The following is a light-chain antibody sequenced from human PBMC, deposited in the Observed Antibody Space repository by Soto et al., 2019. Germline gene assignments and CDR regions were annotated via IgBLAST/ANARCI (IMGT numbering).Light chain of an antibody. J-gene: IGKJ1*01. Sequence: DIQMTQSPSSLSASVGDRVTITCRASQSISSYLNWYQQKPGKAPKLLIYAASSLQSGVTSRLSGSGSATDHPLTISSLRPEECETYYCQLSYSTPQGCTFGHGTKVEIK. CDR1: QSISSY. CDR3: QLSYSTPQGCT. CDR2: AAS. V-gene: IGKV1-39*01.